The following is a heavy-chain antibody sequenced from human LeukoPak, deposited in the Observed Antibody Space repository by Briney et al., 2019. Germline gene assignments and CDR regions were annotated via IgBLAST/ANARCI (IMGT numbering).Heavy chain of an antibody. CDR2: ISGSGGIT. D-gene: IGHD3-22*01. J-gene: IGHJ4*02. V-gene: IGHV3-23*01. Sequence: PGGSLRLSCAASGFTFSSYAMSWVRQAPGKGLEWVSVISGSGGITYYADSVKGRFTISRDNSKNTLYLQMYSLRAEDTAVYYCAKDIGLYYYDTWGQGTLVTVSS. CDR3: AKDIGLYYYDT. CDR1: GFTFSSYA.